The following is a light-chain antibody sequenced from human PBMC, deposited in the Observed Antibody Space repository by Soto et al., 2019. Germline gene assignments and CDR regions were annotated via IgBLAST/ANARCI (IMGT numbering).Light chain of an antibody. CDR3: QHDNNWLAS. CDR1: QSVLTN. CDR2: GAS. Sequence: EIVETQSRAILSVSPGERGTLSCRASQSVLTNLAWYQQKLGQAPRLLIYGASTRATGVPARFSGSGSRTEFILTISSLQSEDFAVYYCQHDNNWLASFGGGTKVDI. J-gene: IGKJ4*01. V-gene: IGKV3-15*01.